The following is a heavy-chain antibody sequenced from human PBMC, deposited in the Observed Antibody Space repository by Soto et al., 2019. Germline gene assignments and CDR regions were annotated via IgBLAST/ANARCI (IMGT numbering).Heavy chain of an antibody. J-gene: IGHJ4*02. CDR1: GFTFSTYA. CDR2: ISFSGDST. CDR3: ATRHLAYCSGGTCNPFDF. Sequence: QPGGSLRLSCAASGFTFSTYAMNWVRQAPGKGLEWISTISFSGDSTYYADSVKGRFTISRDNSKNTLYLQMNSLRAEDTAMYYCATRHLAYCSGGTCNPFDFWGQGALVTVSS. D-gene: IGHD2-15*01. V-gene: IGHV3-23*01.